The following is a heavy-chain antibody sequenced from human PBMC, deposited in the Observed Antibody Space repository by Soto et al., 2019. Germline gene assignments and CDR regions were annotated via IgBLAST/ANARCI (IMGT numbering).Heavy chain of an antibody. CDR1: GYIFTSYE. CDR2: MNPKSGNT. Sequence: QVQLVQSGAEVKKPGASVKVSCKASGYIFTSYEINWVRQTTGQGLEWMGWMNPKSGNTDYAQKFQGRVTMTRNTSISTAYMELSSVRSEDTAVYYCAISTVTTSIFWGQGTLVTVSS. D-gene: IGHD4-17*01. CDR3: AISTVTTSIF. V-gene: IGHV1-8*01. J-gene: IGHJ4*02.